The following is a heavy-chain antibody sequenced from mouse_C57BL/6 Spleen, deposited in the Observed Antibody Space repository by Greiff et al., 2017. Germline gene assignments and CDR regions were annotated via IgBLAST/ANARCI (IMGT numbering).Heavy chain of an antibody. D-gene: IGHD1-1*01. Sequence: VQLKESGGGLVKPGGSLKLSCAASGFTFSSYAMSWVRQTPEKRLEWVATISDGGSYTYYQDNVKGRFTISRDNAKNNLYLQMSHLKSEDTAMYYCAIDQDYYGSSYSYAMDYWGQGTSVTVSS. CDR2: ISDGGSYT. CDR3: AIDQDYYGSSYSYAMDY. CDR1: GFTFSSYA. V-gene: IGHV5-4*01. J-gene: IGHJ4*01.